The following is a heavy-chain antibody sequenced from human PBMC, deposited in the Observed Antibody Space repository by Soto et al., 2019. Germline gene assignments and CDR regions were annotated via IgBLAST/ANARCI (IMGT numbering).Heavy chain of an antibody. J-gene: IGHJ5*02. V-gene: IGHV4-59*01. CDR3: AGGSEAGFDP. CDR1: GDSISSYF. Sequence: SETLSLSCTVSGDSISSYFWSWKRQHPGKGREWIGYVYSTEITNYNPSLKSRVATSIDTSTNQFSLKGRSVTAAHTLVYYCAGGSEAGFDPCGQGTLVTVAS. CDR2: VYSTEIT.